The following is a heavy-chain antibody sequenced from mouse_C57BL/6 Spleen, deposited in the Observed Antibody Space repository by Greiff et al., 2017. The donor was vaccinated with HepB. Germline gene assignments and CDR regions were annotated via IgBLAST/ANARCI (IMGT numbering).Heavy chain of an antibody. V-gene: IGHV1-69*01. Sequence: VQLQQPGAELVMPGASVKLSCKASGYTFTSYWMHWVKQRPGQGLEWIGEIDPSDSYTNYNQKFKGKSTLTVDKSSSTAYMQLSSLTSEDSAVYYCARSRSNSDCDYWGQGTTLTVSS. CDR3: ARSRSNSDCDY. CDR1: GYTFTSYW. D-gene: IGHD2-5*01. J-gene: IGHJ2*01. CDR2: IDPSDSYT.